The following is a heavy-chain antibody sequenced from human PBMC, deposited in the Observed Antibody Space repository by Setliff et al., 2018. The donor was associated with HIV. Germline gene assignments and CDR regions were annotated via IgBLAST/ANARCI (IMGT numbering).Heavy chain of an antibody. V-gene: IGHV4-59*11. J-gene: IGHJ4*02. CDR3: SRGVGYYPTLDF. CDR2: IYYSGST. CDR1: GASIRSHY. D-gene: IGHD3-22*01. Sequence: SETLSLTCTVSGASIRSHYWSWIRQAPGKGLEWIGNIYYSGSTNYNPSLKSRVTISLDTSNNQFSLKLTSVTVADTAVYYCSRGVGYYPTLDFWGQGTLVTVSS.